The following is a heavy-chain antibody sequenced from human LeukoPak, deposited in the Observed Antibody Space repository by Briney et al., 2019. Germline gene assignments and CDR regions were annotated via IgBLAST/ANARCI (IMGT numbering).Heavy chain of an antibody. J-gene: IGHJ4*02. CDR2: INPNSGGT. CDR1: GYTFTGYY. V-gene: IGHV1-2*02. CDR3: ARETITRRDKRFDY. Sequence: ASVTVSCKASGYTFTGYYMHWVRQVPGQGLEWMGWINPNSGGTNYAQKFQGRITMTRDTSIRTANMKLSKLRSDDTAVYCCARETITRRDKRFDYWGQGTLVTVSS. D-gene: IGHD3-10*01.